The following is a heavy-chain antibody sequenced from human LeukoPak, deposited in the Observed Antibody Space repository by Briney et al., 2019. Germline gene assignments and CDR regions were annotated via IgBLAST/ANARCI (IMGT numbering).Heavy chain of an antibody. CDR2: VHFSGST. CDR3: AGEDTSRDDSGGYHY. D-gene: IGHD3-22*01. CDR1: RPSVTCHC. V-gene: IGHV4-4*07. Sequence: SETLSLTCTASRPSVTCHCWAWVRQPAGKGLEWVGLVHFSGSTNYNPSLRSRVAISLDNSKNEVSLTLHSVSAADTSGCYCAGEDTSRDDSGGYHYWGRGVLVTVSS. J-gene: IGHJ4*02.